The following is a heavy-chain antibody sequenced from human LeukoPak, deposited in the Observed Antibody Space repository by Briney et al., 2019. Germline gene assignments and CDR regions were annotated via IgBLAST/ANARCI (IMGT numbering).Heavy chain of an antibody. CDR1: GFTFRIYD. J-gene: IGHJ4*02. CDR3: AKDQRWESPHYLDS. V-gene: IGHV3-23*01. CDR2: ISGSGDNT. D-gene: IGHD1-26*01. Sequence: PGGSLRLSCAASGFTFRIYDMSWVRQAPGRGLEWVSVISGSGDNTFYADSVRGRFTISRDNSKNTLYVQMNSLRDEDTAVYYYAKDQRWESPHYLDSWGQGTLVTVSS.